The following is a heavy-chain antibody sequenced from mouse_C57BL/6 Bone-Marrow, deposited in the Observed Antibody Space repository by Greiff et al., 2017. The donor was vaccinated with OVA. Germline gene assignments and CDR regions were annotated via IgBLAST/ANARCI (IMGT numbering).Heavy chain of an antibody. V-gene: IGHV10-1*01. CDR3: GRQGYYYGSKYCDV. Sequence: GGGLVQPKGSLKLSCAASGFSFNTYAMNWVRQAPGKGLEWVARLRSKSNNYATYYADSVKDRFTISRDDSESMLYLQMNNLKTEDTAMYYGGRQGYYYGSKYCDVWGTGTTGTVSS. CDR1: GFSFNTYA. CDR2: LRSKSNNYAT. J-gene: IGHJ1*03. D-gene: IGHD1-1*01.